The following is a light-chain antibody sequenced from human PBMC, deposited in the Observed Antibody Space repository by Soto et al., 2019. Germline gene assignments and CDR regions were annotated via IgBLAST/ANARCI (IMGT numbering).Light chain of an antibody. CDR3: HQYNTHPPP. CDR1: QNITSS. CDR2: DAS. V-gene: IGKV1-5*01. Sequence: DIKRTQYPSAGSASGSDRVTLPYQASQNITSSLTWYQQKPGKAPKLLIYDASTLETGVPSRFSGSGSGTGLTLTISSLYRHGFATYPCHQYNTHPPPFGQGTRLEIK. J-gene: IGKJ5*01.